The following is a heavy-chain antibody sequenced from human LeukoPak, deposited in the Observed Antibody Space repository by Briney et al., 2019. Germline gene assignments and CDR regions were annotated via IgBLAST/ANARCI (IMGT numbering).Heavy chain of an antibody. CDR3: ARGRYYLDS. J-gene: IGHJ4*02. Sequence: GGSLRLSCAASGFTFSTYWMHWVRQVPGKGLVWVSRFNSDGRSTYYADSVKGRFAISRDNAKNTLYLQMNSLRAEDTAVYYCARGRYYLDSWGQGTLVTVSS. V-gene: IGHV3-74*01. D-gene: IGHD4-17*01. CDR1: GFTFSTYW. CDR2: FNSDGRST.